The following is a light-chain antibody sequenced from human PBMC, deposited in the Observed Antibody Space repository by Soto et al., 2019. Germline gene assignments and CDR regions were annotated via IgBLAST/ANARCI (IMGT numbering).Light chain of an antibody. V-gene: IGKV3-15*01. CDR3: QQYSEWPPLT. CDR1: QSVSGN. Sequence: EIVMTQSPVTLSVSPGERATLSCRASQSVSGNLAWYQQKPGQAPRLLIYGVSARATGIPARFSGSGFGTEFTLTISSLQSEDFALYYCQQYSEWPPLTFGGGTKVDIK. CDR2: GVS. J-gene: IGKJ4*01.